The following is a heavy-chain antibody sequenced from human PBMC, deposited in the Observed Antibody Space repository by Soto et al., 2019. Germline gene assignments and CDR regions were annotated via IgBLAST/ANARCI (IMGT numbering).Heavy chain of an antibody. Sequence: GESLKISCKASGYSFASYWIGWVRQMPGKGLEWMGIIYPGDSDTRYSPSLQGQVTMSADKSIGTAYLQWSSLKASDTAMYFCARRRDYYDRTGYGPVDYWGQGTLVTVSS. CDR2: IYPGDSDT. D-gene: IGHD3-22*01. CDR3: ARRRDYYDRTGYGPVDY. J-gene: IGHJ4*02. CDR1: GYSFASYW. V-gene: IGHV5-51*01.